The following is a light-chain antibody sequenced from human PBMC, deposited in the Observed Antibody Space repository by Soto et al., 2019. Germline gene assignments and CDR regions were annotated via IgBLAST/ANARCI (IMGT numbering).Light chain of an antibody. CDR1: HDIRNW. CDR2: AAS. V-gene: IGKV1-12*01. CDR3: QQANSLPGT. Sequence: DVQMTQSPSSVSASVGDRVTITCRASHDIRNWLAWYQQKPGKAPMLLIYAASTLQSGVPSRFSGSGSGTDFTLSITNLQPEDFAVYYCQQANSLPGTFGQGTRLEIK. J-gene: IGKJ5*01.